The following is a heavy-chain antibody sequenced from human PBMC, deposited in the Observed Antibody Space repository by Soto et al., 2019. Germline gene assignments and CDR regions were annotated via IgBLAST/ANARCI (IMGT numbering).Heavy chain of an antibody. Sequence: GGSLRLSCAASGFTFSSYSMNWVRQAPGKGLEWVSSISSSSSYIYYADSVKGRFTISRDNAKNSLYLQMNSLRAEDTAVYYCARGQYNWNDAELANAFDIWGQGTMVTVSS. J-gene: IGHJ3*02. CDR2: ISSSSSYI. CDR1: GFTFSSYS. V-gene: IGHV3-21*01. D-gene: IGHD1-1*01. CDR3: ARGQYNWNDAELANAFDI.